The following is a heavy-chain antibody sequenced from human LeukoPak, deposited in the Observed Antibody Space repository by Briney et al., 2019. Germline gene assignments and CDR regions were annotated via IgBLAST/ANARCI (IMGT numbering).Heavy chain of an antibody. CDR3: ARESSGYFY. Sequence: PGGSLRLSCAASGFTFSTYSMNWVRQAPGRGLEWVSSISSGSSLIYYADSVKGRFTISRDNAKNSLFLQMNSLRAEDTAVYYCARESSGYFYWGRGTLVTVSS. D-gene: IGHD3-22*01. J-gene: IGHJ4*02. CDR1: GFTFSTYS. V-gene: IGHV3-21*01. CDR2: ISSGSSLI.